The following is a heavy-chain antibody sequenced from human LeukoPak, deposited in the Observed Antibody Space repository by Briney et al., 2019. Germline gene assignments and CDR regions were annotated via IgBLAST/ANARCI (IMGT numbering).Heavy chain of an antibody. CDR1: GFDFSRYW. V-gene: IGHV3-74*01. Sequence: GGSLRLSCAASGFDFSRYWMHWVRQVPGKEVVWVSHSHNDGDSVSYADSVKGRFTVSRDNAKNTLYLKMNRLRAEDMAVYYCVRHNYGYDYWGQGTQVTVSS. CDR3: VRHNYGYDY. J-gene: IGHJ4*02. CDR2: SHNDGDSV. D-gene: IGHD3-10*01.